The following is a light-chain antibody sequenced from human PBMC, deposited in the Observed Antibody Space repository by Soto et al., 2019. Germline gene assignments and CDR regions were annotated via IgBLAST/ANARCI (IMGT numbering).Light chain of an antibody. V-gene: IGKV1-39*01. CDR3: QQTYSNPRT. J-gene: IGKJ1*01. CDR2: ASS. CDR1: QSISIY. Sequence: DIQMTQSPSSLSASVGDRVTIPCRTSQSISIYLNWYQPIPGKAPKLLIYASSNLHTGVPSRFSGSASGTDFTLTISSLQPEDSATYYCQQTYSNPRTFGQGTKV.